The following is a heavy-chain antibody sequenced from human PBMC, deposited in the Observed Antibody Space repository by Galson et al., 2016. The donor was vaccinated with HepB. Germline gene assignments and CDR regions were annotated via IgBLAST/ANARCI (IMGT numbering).Heavy chain of an antibody. CDR2: IIPIFGTT. D-gene: IGHD1-26*01. J-gene: IGHJ6*02. V-gene: IGHV1-69*13. Sequence: SVKVSCKVSGGTFSNYGISWVRQAPGQGLEWMEGIIPIFGTTNSAQKFQGRVTIVADESTNTAYMELTGLRSEDTAVYYCARLLSGSSFDYAMDVWGQGTTVTVSS. CDR1: GGTFSNYG. CDR3: ARLLSGSSFDYAMDV.